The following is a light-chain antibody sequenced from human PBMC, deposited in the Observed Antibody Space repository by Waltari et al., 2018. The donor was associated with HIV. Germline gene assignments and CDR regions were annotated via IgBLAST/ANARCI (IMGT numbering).Light chain of an antibody. V-gene: IGLV2-14*01. CDR1: SSDIRTYNS. J-gene: IGLJ3*02. CDR3: TSYISSSSPE. Sequence: QSALTQPASVSGSPGQSITISCTGTSSDIRTYNSVSWYQHHPGKAPKVIIYEVSNRPSGVSSRFSGSISGNTASLTISGLQAEDEGDYFCTSYISSSSPEFGGGTKVTVL. CDR2: EVS.